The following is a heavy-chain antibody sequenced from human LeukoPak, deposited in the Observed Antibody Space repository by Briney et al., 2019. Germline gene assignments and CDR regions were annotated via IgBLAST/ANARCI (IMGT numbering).Heavy chain of an antibody. J-gene: IGHJ4*02. CDR3: AVYYDSSGPPGSFDY. Sequence: PSETLSLTCTVSGGSISSYYWSWIRQPAGKGLEWIGRIYASGSTNYNPSLKSRVTMSVDTSKNQFSLKLSSVTAADTAVYYCAVYYDSSGPPGSFDYWGQGTLVTVSS. CDR1: GGSISSYY. V-gene: IGHV4-4*07. CDR2: IYASGST. D-gene: IGHD3-22*01.